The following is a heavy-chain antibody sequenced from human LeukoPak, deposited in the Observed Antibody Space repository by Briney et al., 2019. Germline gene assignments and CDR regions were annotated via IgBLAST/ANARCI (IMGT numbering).Heavy chain of an antibody. V-gene: IGHV5-51*01. J-gene: IGHJ4*02. CDR3: ARHSLCGGDCYYFDY. Sequence: GESLKISCKGSGYSFTSYWIGRVRQMPGKGLEWMGIIYPGDSDTRYSPSFQGQVTISADKSISTAYLQWSSLKASDTAMYYCARHSLCGGDCYYFDYWGQGTLVTVSS. CDR2: IYPGDSDT. CDR1: GYSFTSYW. D-gene: IGHD2-21*02.